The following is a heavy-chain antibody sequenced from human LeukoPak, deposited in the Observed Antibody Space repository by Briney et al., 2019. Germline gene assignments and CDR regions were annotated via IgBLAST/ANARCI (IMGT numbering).Heavy chain of an antibody. D-gene: IGHD5-18*01. CDR3: ARGLGYSYGHGALDY. CDR1: GGSFSGYY. CDR2: INHSGST. J-gene: IGHJ4*02. Sequence: SETLSLTCAVYGGSFSGYYWSWIRQPPGKGLEWIGEINHSGSTNYNPSLKSRVTISVDTSKNQFSLKLSSVTAADTAVYHCARGLGYSYGHGALDYWGQGTLVTVSS. V-gene: IGHV4-34*01.